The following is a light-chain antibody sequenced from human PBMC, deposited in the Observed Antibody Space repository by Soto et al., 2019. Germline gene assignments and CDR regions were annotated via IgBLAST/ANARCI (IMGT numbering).Light chain of an antibody. CDR2: GND. J-gene: IGLJ2*01. V-gene: IGLV1-44*01. CDR1: SSTIGSNT. Sequence: QSVLTQPPSASGTPGQRVTISCSGSSSTIGSNTVNWYRQLPGTAPKLLIFGNDQRPSGVPDRFSGSKSGTSASLAISGLQSEDEADDFCAAWDDSLNGPVFGGGTKLTVL. CDR3: AAWDDSLNGPV.